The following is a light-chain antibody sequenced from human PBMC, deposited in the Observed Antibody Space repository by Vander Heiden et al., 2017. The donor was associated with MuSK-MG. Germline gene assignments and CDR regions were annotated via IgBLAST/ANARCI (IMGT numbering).Light chain of an antibody. V-gene: IGLV3-1*01. CDR1: KWGDKY. CDR3: QAWDSSTVV. J-gene: IGLJ1*01. CDR2: KDS. Sequence: SYELTQPPSVSVSPGQTASITCSGDKWGDKYACWHQQKPAQNRVLVIYKDSKRPAGIPERFSGSNSGTTATLTMSGTQAVDEYYYYCQAWDSSTVVFGTGTKLTVL.